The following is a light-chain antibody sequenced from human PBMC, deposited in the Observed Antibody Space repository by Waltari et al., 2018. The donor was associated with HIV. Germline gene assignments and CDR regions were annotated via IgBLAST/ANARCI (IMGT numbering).Light chain of an antibody. J-gene: IGKJ2*01. CDR3: MQASLWPYT. Sequence: VVLTQSPLSLPVTLGQPASISCRSSLSPIYSDGNTYLSWFQQRPGQSPRRLIYKVSNRDSGVPDRFSGSGSGTDFTLEISRVEAEDVGVYYCMQASLWPYTFGQGTRLEIK. CDR1: LSPIYSDGNTY. CDR2: KVS. V-gene: IGKV2-30*01.